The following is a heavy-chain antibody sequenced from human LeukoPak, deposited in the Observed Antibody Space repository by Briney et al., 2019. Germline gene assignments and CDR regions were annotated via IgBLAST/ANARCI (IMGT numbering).Heavy chain of an antibody. V-gene: IGHV3-48*03. Sequence: GGSLRLSCAASGFPHNSYKMNLVPQAPGKGAGGVSYFIRRGSTIYYADSVKGRFTISRDNAKNSLYLQMNSLRAEDTAVYYCARDNANYYGSGRPEYYMDVWGKGTTVTISS. J-gene: IGHJ6*03. CDR3: ARDNANYYGSGRPEYYMDV. CDR1: GFPHNSYK. D-gene: IGHD3-10*01. CDR2: FIRRGSTI.